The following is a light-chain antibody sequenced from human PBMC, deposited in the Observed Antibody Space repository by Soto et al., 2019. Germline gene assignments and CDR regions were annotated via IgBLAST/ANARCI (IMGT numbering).Light chain of an antibody. J-gene: IGKJ3*01. V-gene: IGKV3-20*01. Sequence: EIVLTQSPGSLSLSPGDRATLSCRASQSISSTYIAWYQQKRGQAPRLLIFGASSRATGIPDRFSGSGYGTDFSLTISRLEPEDSAVYFCQQYVRSPSTFGPGTKVDIK. CDR3: QQYVRSPST. CDR1: QSISSTY. CDR2: GAS.